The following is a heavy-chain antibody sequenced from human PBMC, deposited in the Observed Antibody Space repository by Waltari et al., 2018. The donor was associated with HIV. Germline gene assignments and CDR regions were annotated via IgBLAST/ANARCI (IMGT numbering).Heavy chain of an antibody. CDR1: EFTVNTNY. D-gene: IGHD2-15*01. J-gene: IGHJ6*02. CDR3: ARLGYCSGGRCGYYYYYAMDV. V-gene: IGHV3-66*02. CDR2: IYSGGST. Sequence: GDLVQPGGSLTLSCEASEFTVNTNYMSWVRKASGKGLEWVSVIYSGGSTDYADSVKGRFTISRDNSKNTLYLHMSSLRAEDTAVYFCARLGYCSGGRCGYYYYYAMDVWGQGTTVTVTS.